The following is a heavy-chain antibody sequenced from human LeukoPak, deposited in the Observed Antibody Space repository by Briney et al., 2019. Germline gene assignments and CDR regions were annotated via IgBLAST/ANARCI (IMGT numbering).Heavy chain of an antibody. CDR2: INHSGST. D-gene: IGHD5-18*01. J-gene: IGHJ6*03. CDR3: ARRRGYSYTGNYYYYYYMDV. V-gene: IGHV4-34*01. CDR1: GGSFSGYY. Sequence: PSETLSLTCAVYGGSFSGYYWSWIRQPPGKGLEWIGEINHSGSTNYNPSLKSRVTISVDTSKNQFSLKLSSVTAADTAAYYCARRRGYSYTGNYYYYYYMDVWGKGTTVTVSS.